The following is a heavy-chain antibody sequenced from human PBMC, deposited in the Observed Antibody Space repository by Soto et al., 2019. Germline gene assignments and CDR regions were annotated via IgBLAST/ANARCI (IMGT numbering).Heavy chain of an antibody. CDR1: GGSISSGDYY. Sequence: QVQLQESGPELVKPSQTLSLTCTVSGGSISSGDYYWSWIRQPPGKGLEWIGYVYYSGSTYYNPSLKSRVTISVDTSKNQFSLKLSSVTAADTAVYYCARDRSTVGAIDYWGQGTLVTVSS. D-gene: IGHD1-26*01. V-gene: IGHV4-30-4*01. CDR3: ARDRSTVGAIDY. CDR2: VYYSGST. J-gene: IGHJ4*02.